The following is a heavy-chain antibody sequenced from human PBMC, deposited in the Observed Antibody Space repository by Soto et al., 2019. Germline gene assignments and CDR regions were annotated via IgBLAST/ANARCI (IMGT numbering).Heavy chain of an antibody. CDR3: ARDWTDCSGGSCYGGMDV. D-gene: IGHD2-15*01. J-gene: IGHJ6*02. Sequence: QVQLQESGPGLVKPSGTLSLTCAVSGGSISSSNWWSWVRQPPGKGLEWIGEIYHSGSTNYHPSLTSRVTISVDKSKSQFSLKLSSVTAADTAVYYCARDWTDCSGGSCYGGMDVWGQGTTVTVSS. V-gene: IGHV4-4*02. CDR2: IYHSGST. CDR1: GGSISSSNW.